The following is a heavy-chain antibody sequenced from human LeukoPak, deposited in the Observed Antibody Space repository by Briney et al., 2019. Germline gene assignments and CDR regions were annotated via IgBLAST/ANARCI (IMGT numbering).Heavy chain of an antibody. Sequence: PGGSLRLSCAASGFTFSNSWMTWVRQAPGKGLEWVGRIKRKSNGGTTDYAAPVKGRFTISRDDSKNTLYLQMNSLKTEDTAVYYCTTDPDPSGTDYIYWGQGTLVTVSS. D-gene: IGHD1-26*01. V-gene: IGHV3-15*01. J-gene: IGHJ4*02. CDR2: IKRKSNGGTT. CDR1: GFTFSNSW. CDR3: TTDPDPSGTDYIY.